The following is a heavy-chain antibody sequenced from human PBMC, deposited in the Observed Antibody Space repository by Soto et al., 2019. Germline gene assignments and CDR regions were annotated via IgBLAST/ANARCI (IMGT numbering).Heavy chain of an antibody. D-gene: IGHD3-22*01. J-gene: IGHJ4*02. V-gene: IGHV3-11*01. CDR1: GFTFSDYY. CDR3: ARGYYYDSSGYYRAFDY. Sequence: GGSLRLSCAASGFTFSDYYMSWIRQAPGKGLEWVSYISSGGSSKYYADSVKGRFTISRDNAKNSLYLQMNSLRAEDTAVYYCARGYYYDSSGYYRAFDYWGQGTLVTVSS. CDR2: ISSGGSSK.